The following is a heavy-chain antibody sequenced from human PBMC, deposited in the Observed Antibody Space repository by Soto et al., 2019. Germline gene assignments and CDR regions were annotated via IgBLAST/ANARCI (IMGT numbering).Heavy chain of an antibody. CDR1: GGTFSSYT. CDR2: IIPILGIA. J-gene: IGHJ6*02. CDR3: ASTEGSYALGLYGMDV. V-gene: IGHV1-69*02. D-gene: IGHD5-18*01. Sequence: SVKVSCKASGGTFSSYTISWVRQAPGQGLEWMGRIIPILGIANYAQKFQGRVTITADESTSTAYMELSSLRSEDTAVYYCASTEGSYALGLYGMDVWGQGTTVTVSS.